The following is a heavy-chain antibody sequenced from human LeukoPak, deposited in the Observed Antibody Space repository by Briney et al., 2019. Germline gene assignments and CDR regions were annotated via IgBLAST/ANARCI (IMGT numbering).Heavy chain of an antibody. CDR3: ARGPSQYFGYFDY. V-gene: IGHV4-59*01. J-gene: IGHJ4*02. CDR2: IQDSGSI. Sequence: PSETLSLTCIVSGVSISNNYWSWIRQPPGKGLEWIGHIQDSGSIKYNSSLKGRVTISADTSKNHFSLRLNSVSAADTAVYYCARGPSQYFGYFDYWGQGTLVTVSS. CDR1: GVSISNNY. D-gene: IGHD2/OR15-2a*01.